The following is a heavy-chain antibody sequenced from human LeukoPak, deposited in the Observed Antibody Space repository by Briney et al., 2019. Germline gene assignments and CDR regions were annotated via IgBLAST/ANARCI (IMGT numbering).Heavy chain of an antibody. CDR1: GGSLSGYY. V-gene: IGHV4-59*01. CDR3: ARDNVLTGYFHDFDI. CDR2: IYYSGST. D-gene: IGHD3-9*01. Sequence: LETLSLTCSVSGGSLSGYYWSWIRQPPGKGLEWIGYIYYSGSTYYNPSLKSRVTISVDTFKNQFSLKLTSVTAADTAVYYCARDNVLTGYFHDFDIWGQGTMVTVSS. J-gene: IGHJ3*02.